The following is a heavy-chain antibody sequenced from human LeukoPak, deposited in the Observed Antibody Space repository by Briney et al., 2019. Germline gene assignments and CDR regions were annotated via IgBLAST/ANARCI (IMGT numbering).Heavy chain of an antibody. V-gene: IGHV3-30*03. CDR2: ISYDGSNK. CDR1: GFTFSNYG. CDR3: ARRYCSSTSCYDRVAFDI. J-gene: IGHJ3*02. D-gene: IGHD2-2*01. Sequence: GGSLRLSCAASGFTFSNYGMHWVRQAPGKGLEWVAVISYDGSNKIYPDSVKGRFTISRDNSKNTLFLQMNSLTAEDTAVYYCARRYCSSTSCYDRVAFDIWGQGTMVTVSS.